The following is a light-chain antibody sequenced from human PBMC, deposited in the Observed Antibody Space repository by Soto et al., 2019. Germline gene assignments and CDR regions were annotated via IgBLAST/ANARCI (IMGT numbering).Light chain of an antibody. CDR3: AAWDASLKGAI. V-gene: IGLV1-44*01. J-gene: IGLJ2*01. Sequence: QSVLTQPPSASGTPGQRVTISCSGSSSNIGTYTVNWYQQVPGTAPKLLIYSNNQRPSGVPDRFSGSKSGTSASLAISGLQSEDEADYYCAAWDASLKGAIFGGGTKLNVL. CDR2: SNN. CDR1: SSNIGTYT.